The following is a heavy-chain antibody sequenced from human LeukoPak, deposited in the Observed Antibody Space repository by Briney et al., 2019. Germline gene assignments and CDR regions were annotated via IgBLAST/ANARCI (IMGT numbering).Heavy chain of an antibody. J-gene: IGHJ6*03. D-gene: IGHD6-19*01. CDR2: ISGSGGST. CDR1: GFTFSSYG. V-gene: IGHV3-23*01. Sequence: GGSLRLSCAASGFTFSSYGMSWVRQAPGKGLEWVSAISGSGGSTYYADSVKGRFTISRDNSKNTLYLQMNSLRAEDTAVYYCAKESPYSSGWYYYYYMDVWGKGTTVTISS. CDR3: AKESPYSSGWYYYYYMDV.